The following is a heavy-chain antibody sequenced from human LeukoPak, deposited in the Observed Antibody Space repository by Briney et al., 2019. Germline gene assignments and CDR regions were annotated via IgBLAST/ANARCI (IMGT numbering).Heavy chain of an antibody. Sequence: SETLSLTCAVYGGSFSGYYWSWIRQPPGKGLEWIGEINHSGSTNYNPSLKSRVTISVDTSKNQFSLKLSSVTAADTAVYYCAGPIGYCSSTSCPNWFDPWGQGTLVTVSS. J-gene: IGHJ5*02. D-gene: IGHD2-2*01. CDR2: INHSGST. CDR3: AGPIGYCSSTSCPNWFDP. CDR1: GGSFSGYY. V-gene: IGHV4-34*01.